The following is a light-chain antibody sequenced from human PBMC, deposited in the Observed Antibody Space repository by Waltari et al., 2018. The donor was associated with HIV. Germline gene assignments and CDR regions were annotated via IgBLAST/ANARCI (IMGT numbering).Light chain of an antibody. CDR2: NDD. J-gene: IGLJ1*01. CDR3: AAWDDTLNVYV. V-gene: IGLV1-44*01. CDR1: GSNIRSNF. Sequence: QSVLTQPPSVSGAPGQRVTISCSGSGSNIRSNFVNWYQQLPVTAPRVLIYNDDQRPSGVPARVSGSKSGTTASLAISGLQSEDEAEYYCAAWDDTLNVYVFGSGTKVTVL.